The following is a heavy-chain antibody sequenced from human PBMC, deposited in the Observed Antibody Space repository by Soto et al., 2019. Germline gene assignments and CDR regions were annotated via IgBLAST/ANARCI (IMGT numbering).Heavy chain of an antibody. CDR1: GYTFTSYG. V-gene: IGHV1-18*01. Sequence: ASVKVSCTASGYTFTSYGISWVRPAPGQGLEWMGWISAYNGNTNYAQKLQGRVTMTTDTSTSTAYMELRSLRSDDTAVYYCAREVVRVAGTRWFDPWGQGTLVTVSS. CDR2: ISAYNGNT. CDR3: AREVVRVAGTRWFDP. D-gene: IGHD6-19*01. J-gene: IGHJ5*02.